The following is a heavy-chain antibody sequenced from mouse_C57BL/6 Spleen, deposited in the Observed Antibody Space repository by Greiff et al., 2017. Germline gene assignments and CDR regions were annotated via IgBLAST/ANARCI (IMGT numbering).Heavy chain of an antibody. CDR3: ARSGVYDYDWFAY. V-gene: IGHV1-54*01. D-gene: IGHD2-4*01. CDR2: INPGSGGT. J-gene: IGHJ3*01. CDR1: GYAFTNSL. Sequence: QVQLQQSGAELVRPGTSVKVSCKASGYAFTNSLIEWVKQRPGQGLEWIGVINPGSGGTNYNEKFKGKATLTADKSSSTAYMQLSSLTSEDSAVYFCARSGVYDYDWFAYWGQGTLVTVSA.